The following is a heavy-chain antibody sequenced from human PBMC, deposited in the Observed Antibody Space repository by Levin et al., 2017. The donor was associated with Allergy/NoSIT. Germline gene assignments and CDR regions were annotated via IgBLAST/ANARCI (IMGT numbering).Heavy chain of an antibody. CDR3: ARDRTITTTGETYFYGMDV. CDR1: GGSISGYY. Sequence: SETLSLTCTVSGGSISGYYWSWIRQPPGKGLEWIGYIYYSGSTKYNPSLKSRVTISVDTSKNQFSLQLSSVTAADTAVYYCARDRTITTTGETYFYGMDVWGQGTTVTVSS. V-gene: IGHV4-59*01. D-gene: IGHD7-27*01. CDR2: IYYSGST. J-gene: IGHJ6*02.